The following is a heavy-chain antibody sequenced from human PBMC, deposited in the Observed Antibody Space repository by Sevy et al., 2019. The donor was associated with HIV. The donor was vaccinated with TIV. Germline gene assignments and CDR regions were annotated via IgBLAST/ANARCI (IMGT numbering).Heavy chain of an antibody. CDR2: ISAYNGNT. CDR1: GYTFTSYG. V-gene: IGHV1-18*01. Sequence: ASVKVSCKASGYTFTSYGISWVRQAPGQGLEWMGWISAYNGNTNYAQKLQGRVTMTTDTSTSTAYVELRSLRSDGTANYYCARGLGGYGGNSIDYWGQGTLVTVSS. J-gene: IGHJ4*02. D-gene: IGHD2-21*02. CDR3: ARGLGGYGGNSIDY.